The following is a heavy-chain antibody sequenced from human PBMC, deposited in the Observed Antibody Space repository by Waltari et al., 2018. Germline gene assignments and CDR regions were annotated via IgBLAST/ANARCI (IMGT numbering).Heavy chain of an antibody. D-gene: IGHD1-26*01. Sequence: QVQLQESGPGLVKPSETLSLTCTVSGGSISSYYWSWIRQPPGKGLEWIGYIYYSGITNYNPSLKSRVTISVDTSKNQFSLKLSSVTAADTAVYYCARGGSGSYYYMDVWGKGTTVTISS. CDR3: ARGGSGSYYYMDV. J-gene: IGHJ6*03. V-gene: IGHV4-59*01. CDR2: IYYSGIT. CDR1: GGSISSYY.